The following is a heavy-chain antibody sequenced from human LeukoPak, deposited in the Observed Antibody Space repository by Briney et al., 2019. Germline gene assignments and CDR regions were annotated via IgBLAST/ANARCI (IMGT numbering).Heavy chain of an antibody. V-gene: IGHV1-69*13. J-gene: IGHJ4*02. CDR1: GYTFAGYY. CDR3: AGASGLGSSGYLGY. Sequence: GASVKVSCKASGYTFAGYYMHWVRQAPGQGLEWMGGIIPIFGTANYAQKFQGRVTITADESTSTAYMELSSLRSEDTAVYYCAGASGLGSSGYLGYWGQGTLVTVSS. D-gene: IGHD3-22*01. CDR2: IIPIFGTA.